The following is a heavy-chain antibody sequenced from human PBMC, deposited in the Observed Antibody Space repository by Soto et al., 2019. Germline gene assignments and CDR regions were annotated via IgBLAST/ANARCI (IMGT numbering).Heavy chain of an antibody. J-gene: IGHJ3*02. D-gene: IGHD2-15*01. V-gene: IGHV3-33*01. CDR1: GFTFSSYG. Sequence: PGGSLRLSCAASGFTFSSYGMHWVRQAPGKGLEWVAVIWYDGSNKYYADSVKGRFTISRDNSKNTLYLQMNSLRAEDTAVYYCARDHVEIAFDIWGQGTMVTVSS. CDR2: IWYDGSNK. CDR3: ARDHVEIAFDI.